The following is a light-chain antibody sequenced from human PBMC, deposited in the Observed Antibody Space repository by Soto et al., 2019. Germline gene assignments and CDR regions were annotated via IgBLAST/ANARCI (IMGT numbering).Light chain of an antibody. CDR3: QQKET. Sequence: IQRIQSPSTMSAFVGYRLTITCRASQEINSWLAWLQQKPGKAPKLLIYKASSLESGVPSMFSGSGSGTDFTLTISSLQPEDFATYYCQQKETFCQGTKVDIK. J-gene: IGKJ1*01. CDR1: QEINSW. V-gene: IGKV1-5*03. CDR2: KAS.